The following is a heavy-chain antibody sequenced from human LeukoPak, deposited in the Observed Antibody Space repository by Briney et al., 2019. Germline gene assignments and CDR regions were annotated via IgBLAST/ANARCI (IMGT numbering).Heavy chain of an antibody. Sequence: ASVKVSCKASGYTFTSYDINWVRQATGQGLEWMGWMNPNSGNTGYAQKFQGRVTMTRNTSISTAYMELSSLRSEDTAVYYCAKDWKRIAVAGRGLYFDYWGQGTLVTVSS. CDR1: GYTFTSYD. CDR2: MNPNSGNT. CDR3: AKDWKRIAVAGRGLYFDY. V-gene: IGHV1-8*01. J-gene: IGHJ4*02. D-gene: IGHD6-19*01.